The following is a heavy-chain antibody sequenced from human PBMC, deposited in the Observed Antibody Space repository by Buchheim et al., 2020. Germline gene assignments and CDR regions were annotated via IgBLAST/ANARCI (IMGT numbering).Heavy chain of an antibody. CDR1: GFTFSTYA. CDR2: INNNGGST. J-gene: IGHJ4*02. V-gene: IGHV3-23*01. CDR3: AKDRGY. Sequence: EVHLLESGGTLAQPGGTLRLSCAASGFTFSTYAMSWVRQAPGKGLEWVSAINNNGGSTYYADSVKGRFTVSRDNSKNTLYLRMSSLRAEDTAIYYCAKDRGYWGQGTL.